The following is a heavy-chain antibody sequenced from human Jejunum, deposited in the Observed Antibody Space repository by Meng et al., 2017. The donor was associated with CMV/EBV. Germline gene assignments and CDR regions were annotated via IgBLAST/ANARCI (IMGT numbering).Heavy chain of an antibody. V-gene: IGHV1-2*02. D-gene: IGHD7-27*01. J-gene: IGHJ4*02. CDR3: ARGPWGFDL. CDR2: VNPNNGGT. CDR1: GYTFNHFY. Sequence: SCKASGYTFNHFYLHWVRQAPGQGLEWMGWVNPNNGGTDYAQKFQGRAIMTSDTSISTVYMELSRLTFDDTAVYYCARGPWGFDLWGQGTLVTVSS.